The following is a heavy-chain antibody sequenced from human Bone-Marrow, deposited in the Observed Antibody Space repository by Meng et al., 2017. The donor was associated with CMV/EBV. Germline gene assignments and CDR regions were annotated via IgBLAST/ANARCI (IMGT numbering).Heavy chain of an antibody. CDR1: GFTFSSYA. Sequence: GGSLRLSCAASGFTFSSYAMSWVRQAPGKGLEWVSAISGSGGSTYYADSVKGRFTISRDNSKNTLYLQMNSLRAEDTAVYYCAKDRYCSSTSCYRVKDYWGQGTLVTVSS. J-gene: IGHJ4*02. CDR2: ISGSGGST. CDR3: AKDRYCSSTSCYRVKDY. D-gene: IGHD2-2*01. V-gene: IGHV3-23*01.